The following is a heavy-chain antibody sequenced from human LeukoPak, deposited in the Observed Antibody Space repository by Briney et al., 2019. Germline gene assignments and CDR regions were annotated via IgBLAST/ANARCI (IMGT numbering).Heavy chain of an antibody. V-gene: IGHV1-2*02. D-gene: IGHD2-15*01. CDR1: GYTFTGYY. CDR2: INPNSGDT. Sequence: ASVKVSCKASGYTFTGYYMHGVRQAPGQGLEWVGWINPNSGDTNYAQKFQGRVTMTRDTSISTAYMELSRLRSDDTAVYYCARDRVGYCSGGSCYPNWFDPWGQGTMVTVSS. CDR3: ARDRVGYCSGGSCYPNWFDP. J-gene: IGHJ5*02.